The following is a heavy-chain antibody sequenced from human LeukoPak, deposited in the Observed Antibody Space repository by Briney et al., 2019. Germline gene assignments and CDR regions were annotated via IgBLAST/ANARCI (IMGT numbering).Heavy chain of an antibody. CDR1: GGSISSYY. D-gene: IGHD6-19*01. Sequence: KSSETLSLTCTVSGGSISSYYWSWIHQPPGKGLAWIGYIYYSGSTNYNPSLKSRVTISVDTSKNQFSLKLSSVTAADTAVYYCARERASSGWYYFDYWGQGTLVTVSS. CDR3: ARERASSGWYYFDY. CDR2: IYYSGST. V-gene: IGHV4-59*01. J-gene: IGHJ4*02.